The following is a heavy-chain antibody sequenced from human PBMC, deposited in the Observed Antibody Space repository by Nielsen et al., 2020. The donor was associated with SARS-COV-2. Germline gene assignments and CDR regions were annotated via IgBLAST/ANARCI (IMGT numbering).Heavy chain of an antibody. V-gene: IGHV1-3*01. CDR3: ASGPTFGGVIVMGFFDY. CDR2: INAGNGNT. J-gene: IGHJ4*02. CDR1: GYTFTSYA. Sequence: ASVKVSCKASGYTFTSYAMHWVRQAPGQRLEWMGWINAGNGNTKYSQKFQGRVTITRDTSASTAYMELSSLRSEDTAVYYCASGPTFGGVIVMGFFDYWGQGTLVTVSS. D-gene: IGHD3-16*02.